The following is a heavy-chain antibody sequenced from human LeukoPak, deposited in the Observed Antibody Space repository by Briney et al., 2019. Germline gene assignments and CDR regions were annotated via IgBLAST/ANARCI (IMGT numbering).Heavy chain of an antibody. D-gene: IGHD3-3*01. Sequence: PSETLSLTCAVYGGSFSGYYWSWIRQPPGKGLEWMGEINHSGSTNYNPSLKSRVTISGDTSKNQFSLNLSSVTAANTAGYYCARGPGEVTIFGVVISRGYFDYWGQGTLVTVSS. CDR1: GGSFSGYY. V-gene: IGHV4-34*01. J-gene: IGHJ4*02. CDR3: ARGPGEVTIFGVVISRGYFDY. CDR2: INHSGST.